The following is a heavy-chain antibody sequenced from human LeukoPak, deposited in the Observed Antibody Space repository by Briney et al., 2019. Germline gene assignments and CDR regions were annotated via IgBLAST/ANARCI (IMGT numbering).Heavy chain of an antibody. CDR1: GGTFSSYA. Sequence: ASVKVSCKASGGTFSSYAISWVRQAPGQGLEWMGWINPNSGGTNYAQKFQGRVTMTRDTSISTAYMELSRLRSDDTAVYYCARDPYCSSTSCKLWGQGTLVTVSS. D-gene: IGHD2-2*01. CDR3: ARDPYCSSTSCKL. V-gene: IGHV1-2*02. J-gene: IGHJ4*02. CDR2: INPNSGGT.